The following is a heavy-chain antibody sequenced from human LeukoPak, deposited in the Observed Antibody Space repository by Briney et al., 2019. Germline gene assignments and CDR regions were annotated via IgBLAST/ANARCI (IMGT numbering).Heavy chain of an antibody. CDR2: MNPNSGNT. Sequence: ASVKVSCKASGYTFTSYDINWVRQATGQGLEWMGWMNPNSGNTGYAQKFQGRVTMTRNTSISTVYMELSSLRSEDTAVYCARSDSSGYYGFDYWGQGTLVTVSS. D-gene: IGHD3-22*01. CDR1: GYTFTSYD. V-gene: IGHV1-8*01. CDR3: ARSDSSGYYGFDY. J-gene: IGHJ4*02.